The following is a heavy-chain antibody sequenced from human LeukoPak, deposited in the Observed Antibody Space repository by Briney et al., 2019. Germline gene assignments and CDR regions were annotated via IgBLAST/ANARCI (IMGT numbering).Heavy chain of an antibody. J-gene: IGHJ4*02. CDR3: LRSGGY. V-gene: IGHV3-7*01. CDR1: GFTFSTYW. D-gene: IGHD1-26*01. Sequence: PGGALTLSCAASGFTFSTYWMNWVRQAPGRGLEWVGNINPDGRKKYFVYSVRGRFTISIENAKNSSDLQMNSLRAEDTAVYYCLRSGGYSGEGTPVTVSS. CDR2: INPDGRKK.